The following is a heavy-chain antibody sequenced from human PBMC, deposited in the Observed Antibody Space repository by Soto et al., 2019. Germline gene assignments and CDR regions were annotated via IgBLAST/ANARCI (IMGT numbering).Heavy chain of an antibody. Sequence: ETLSLTCTVSGGSISSYYWTWIRQPPGKGLEWIGYIYYSGSTNYNPSLKSRVTISVDTSKTHFSLKLSSVTAADTAVYYCARGRASHYDSSGYASVYADYWGQGTLVTVSS. J-gene: IGHJ4*02. CDR3: ARGRASHYDSSGYASVYADY. CDR1: GGSISSYY. D-gene: IGHD3-22*01. CDR2: IYYSGST. V-gene: IGHV4-59*01.